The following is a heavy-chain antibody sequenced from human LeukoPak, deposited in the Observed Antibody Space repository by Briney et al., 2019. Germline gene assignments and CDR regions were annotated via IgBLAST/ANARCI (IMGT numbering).Heavy chain of an antibody. J-gene: IGHJ3*02. CDR3: ATDSGSLDAFDI. V-gene: IGHV3-23*01. D-gene: IGHD1-26*01. CDR1: GFTFSSSA. CDR2: ISGSGDST. Sequence: GGSLRLSCAASGFTFSSSAMSWVRQAPGKGLEWVSSISGSGDSTYYADSVKGRFTISRDNAKNTLYLQMNSLRAEDTAVYYCATDSGSLDAFDIWGQGTMVTVSS.